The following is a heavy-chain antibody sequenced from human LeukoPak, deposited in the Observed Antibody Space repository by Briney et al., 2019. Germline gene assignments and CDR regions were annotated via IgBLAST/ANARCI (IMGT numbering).Heavy chain of an antibody. J-gene: IGHJ4*02. CDR3: AKTTYYYDSSGYYYLDY. V-gene: IGHV3-7*01. Sequence: PGGSLRLSCAASGFTFSSYWMSWVRQAPGKGLEWVANIKEDGSEKYYVDSVKGRFTISRDSAKNSLYLQMNSLRAEDTAVYYCAKTTYYYDSSGYYYLDYWGQGTLVTVSS. CDR2: IKEDGSEK. CDR1: GFTFSSYW. D-gene: IGHD3-22*01.